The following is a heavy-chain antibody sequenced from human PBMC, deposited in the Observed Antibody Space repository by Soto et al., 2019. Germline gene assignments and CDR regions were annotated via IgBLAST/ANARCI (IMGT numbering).Heavy chain of an antibody. D-gene: IGHD6-19*01. CDR3: ARVSHSSGWYFDSRDY. CDR2: ISAYNGNT. J-gene: IGHJ4*02. CDR1: GYTFTSYG. Sequence: GASVKVSCQASGYTFTSYGISWVRQAPGQGLEWMGWISAYNGNTNYAQKLQGRVTMTTDTSTSTAYMELRSLRSDDTAVYYCARVSHSSGWYFDSRDYWGQGTLVTVSS. V-gene: IGHV1-18*01.